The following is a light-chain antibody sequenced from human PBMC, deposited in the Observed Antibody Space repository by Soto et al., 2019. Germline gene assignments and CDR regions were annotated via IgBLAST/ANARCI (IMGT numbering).Light chain of an antibody. CDR3: QQYYSTLTWT. V-gene: IGKV4-1*01. Sequence: DIVMTQSPDSLAVSLVERATINCKSSQSVLYSSNNKNYLAWYQQKPGQPPKLLIYWASTRESGVPDRFGGSGSGTDFTLTISSLQAEDVAVYYCQQYYSTLTWTFGQGTKVEIK. J-gene: IGKJ1*01. CDR2: WAS. CDR1: QSVLYSSNNKNY.